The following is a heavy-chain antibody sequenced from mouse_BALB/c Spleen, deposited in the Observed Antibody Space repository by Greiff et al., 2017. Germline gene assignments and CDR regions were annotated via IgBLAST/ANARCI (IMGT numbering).Heavy chain of an antibody. CDR3: AREGVYGNSWFAY. V-gene: IGHV1-20*02. D-gene: IGHD2-10*02. CDR1: GYSFTGYF. CDR2: INPYNGDT. Sequence: VQLQQSGPELVKPGASVKISCKASGYSFTGYFMNWVMQSHGKSLEWIGRINPYNGDTFYNQKFKGKATLTVDKSSSTAHMELRSLASEDSAVYYCAREGVYGNSWFAYWGQGTLVTVSA. J-gene: IGHJ3*01.